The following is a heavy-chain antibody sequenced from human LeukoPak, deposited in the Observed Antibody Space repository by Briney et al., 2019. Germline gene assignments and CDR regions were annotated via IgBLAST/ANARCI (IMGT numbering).Heavy chain of an antibody. CDR3: VKDSRGSGRGGGLDY. CDR1: GFAFSSYA. V-gene: IGHV3-64D*09. Sequence: PGGSLRLSCSASGFAFSSYAMHWVRQAPGKGLEYVSAISNTGGSTDYADSVKGRFTISRDNSKNTLYLQMTSLRAEDTAVYFCVKDSRGSGRGGGLDYWGQGTLVTVSS. D-gene: IGHD3-10*01. CDR2: ISNTGGST. J-gene: IGHJ4*02.